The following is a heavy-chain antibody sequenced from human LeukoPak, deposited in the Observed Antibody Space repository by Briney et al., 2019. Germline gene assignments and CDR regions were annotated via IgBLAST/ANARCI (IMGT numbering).Heavy chain of an antibody. CDR1: GFAVNNNF. CDR3: ARGLNTVTQIMTY. D-gene: IGHD4-17*01. Sequence: GGSLRLSCAASGFAVNNNFMSWVRQAPGKGLEWVSILYSDGTTLYADSVKGRFSISRDNSKNTLYLQKTNLQTEDTAIYYCARGLNTVTQIMTYWGQGTLVTVSS. J-gene: IGHJ4*02. V-gene: IGHV3-66*02. CDR2: LYSDGTT.